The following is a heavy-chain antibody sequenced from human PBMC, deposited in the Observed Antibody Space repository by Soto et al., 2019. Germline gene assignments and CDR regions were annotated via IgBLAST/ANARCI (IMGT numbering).Heavy chain of an antibody. D-gene: IGHD2-2*02. CDR3: AREGRGKKAGYNGLVSLGY. Sequence: SVKVSCKVSGSRFSNYVISWVRQAPGHGLEWLGRIIPIFNSTKYAQSFQGGVTITADKSTSTASLELSSLRSDDTAVYYCAREGRGKKAGYNGLVSLGYWGQGTLVTVSS. J-gene: IGHJ4*02. V-gene: IGHV1-69*06. CDR2: IIPIFNST. CDR1: GSRFSNYV.